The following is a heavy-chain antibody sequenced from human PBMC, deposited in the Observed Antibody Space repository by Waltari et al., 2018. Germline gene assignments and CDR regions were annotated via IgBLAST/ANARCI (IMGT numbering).Heavy chain of an antibody. CDR1: GGSISSSSYY. Sequence: QLQLQESGPGLVKPSETLSLTCTVSGGSISSSSYYWGWIRQSPGKGLEWIGSIYYSGSTYYNPSLKSRVTISVDTSKNQFSLKLSSVTAADTAVYYCARQWDSGYDTPLYWGQGTLVTVSS. D-gene: IGHD5-12*01. V-gene: IGHV4-39*01. CDR2: IYYSGST. CDR3: ARQWDSGYDTPLY. J-gene: IGHJ4*02.